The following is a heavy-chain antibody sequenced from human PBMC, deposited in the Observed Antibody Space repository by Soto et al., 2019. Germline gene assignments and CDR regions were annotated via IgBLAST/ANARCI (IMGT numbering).Heavy chain of an antibody. D-gene: IGHD3-22*01. CDR1: GGSFSGYY. CDR3: ARGRRGYYYDSSGPPRYVY. J-gene: IGHJ4*02. Sequence: QVQLQQWGAGLLKPSETLSLTCAVYGGSFSGYYWSWIRQPPGKGLEWIGEINHSGSTNYNPSLKSRVTISVDTSKNQFSLKLSSVTAADTAVYYCARGRRGYYYDSSGPPRYVYWGQGTLVTVSS. V-gene: IGHV4-34*01. CDR2: INHSGST.